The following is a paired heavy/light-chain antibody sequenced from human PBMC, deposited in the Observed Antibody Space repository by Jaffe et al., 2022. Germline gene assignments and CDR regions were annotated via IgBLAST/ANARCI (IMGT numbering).Heavy chain of an antibody. J-gene: IGHJ4*02. CDR1: GFTFSTYW. Sequence: EVQLVESGGGLVQPGGSLRLSCAASGFTFSTYWMSWVRQAPGKGPEWVANIQRDGSEIYYLDSVKGRFTISRDNAKNSLYLQMNSLRVEDTAVYYCSTTRNVAVAGGDWGQGTLVTVSS. D-gene: IGHD6-19*01. CDR3: STTRNVAVAGGD. CDR2: IQRDGSEI. V-gene: IGHV3-7*05.
Light chain of an antibody. V-gene: IGLV2-14*03. CDR2: DVS. J-gene: IGLJ1*01. CDR1: SSDVGNTYNY. CDR3: SSYTIKRTYV. Sequence: QSALTQPASVSGSPGQSITISCTGTSSDVGNTYNYVSWYQQHPGKAPKLMVYDVSNRPSGVSNRFSGSKSGNTASLTISGLQAEDEADYYCSSYTIKRTYVFGTGTKVTVL.